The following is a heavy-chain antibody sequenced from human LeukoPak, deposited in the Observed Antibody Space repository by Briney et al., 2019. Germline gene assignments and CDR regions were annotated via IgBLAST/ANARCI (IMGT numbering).Heavy chain of an antibody. CDR3: TRYAEIYCSGGSCYPRAFDI. CDR2: IRSKANSYAT. Sequence: PGGSLKLSCAASGFTFSGSAMHSVRQASGKGLEWVGRIRSKANSYATAYAASVKGRFTISRDDSKNTAYLQMNSLKTEDTAVYYCTRYAEIYCSGGSCYPRAFDIWGQGTMVTVSS. CDR1: GFTFSGSA. D-gene: IGHD2-15*01. J-gene: IGHJ3*02. V-gene: IGHV3-73*01.